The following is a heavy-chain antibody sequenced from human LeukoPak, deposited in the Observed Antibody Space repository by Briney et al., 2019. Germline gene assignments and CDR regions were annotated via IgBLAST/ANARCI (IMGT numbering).Heavy chain of an antibody. CDR1: GFTFSSYA. V-gene: IGHV3-64*01. CDR3: ARVGSSGTVKYFDY. J-gene: IGHJ4*02. CDR2: ISSNGGST. D-gene: IGHD4-11*01. Sequence: PGGSLRLSCAASGFTFSSYAMHWVRQAPGKGLEYVSAISSNGGSTYYANSVRGRSTISRDNSKNTLYLQMGSLRAEDMAVYYCARVGSSGTVKYFDYWGQGTLVTVSS.